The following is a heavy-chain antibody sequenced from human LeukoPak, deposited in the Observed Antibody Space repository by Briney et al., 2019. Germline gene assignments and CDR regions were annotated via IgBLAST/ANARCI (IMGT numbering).Heavy chain of an antibody. J-gene: IGHJ4*02. D-gene: IGHD6-19*01. CDR3: ARMTSDWYLDY. Sequence: PGESLKISCKGSGYNFTNDWIAWARQMPGRGLEWMGIIYPGDYDSRYSLSFEGQVTISADKSISTAYLRWSSLKASDTAMYYCARMTSDWYLDYWGQGTLVTVSS. CDR1: GYNFTNDW. CDR2: IYPGDYDS. V-gene: IGHV5-51*01.